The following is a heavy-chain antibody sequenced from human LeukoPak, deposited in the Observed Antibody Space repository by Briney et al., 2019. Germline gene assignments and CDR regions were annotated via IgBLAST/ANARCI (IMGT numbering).Heavy chain of an antibody. J-gene: IGHJ6*03. CDR2: IYYSGST. D-gene: IGHD3-3*01. Sequence: SETLSLTCTVSGASINNYYWSWIRQPPGKGLQWLGYIYYSGSTNYSPSLKSRVTISVDTSKNQFSLKLSSVTAADTAVYYCAREERFLEWFHSHYYYMDVWGKGTTVTVSS. CDR3: AREERFLEWFHSHYYYMDV. CDR1: GASINNYY. V-gene: IGHV4-59*12.